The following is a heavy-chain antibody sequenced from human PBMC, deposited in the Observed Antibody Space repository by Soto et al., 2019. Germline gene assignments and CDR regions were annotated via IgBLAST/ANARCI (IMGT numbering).Heavy chain of an antibody. D-gene: IGHD3-3*01. Sequence: PGGSLRLSCAASGFTFSSYAMSWVRQAPRKGLERVSAISGSGGSTYYADSVKGRFTISRDNSKNTLYLQMNSLRAEDTAVYYCAKGDFWSVYMLRQPHTDAFDIRGQGTMVTVSS. CDR1: GFTFSSYA. V-gene: IGHV3-23*01. CDR3: AKGDFWSVYMLRQPHTDAFDI. J-gene: IGHJ3*02. CDR2: ISGSGGST.